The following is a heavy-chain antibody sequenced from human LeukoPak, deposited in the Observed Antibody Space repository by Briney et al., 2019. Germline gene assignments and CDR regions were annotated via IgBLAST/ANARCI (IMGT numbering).Heavy chain of an antibody. D-gene: IGHD6-6*01. Sequence: GASVKVSCKASGYTFTGYYMHWVRQAPGQGLEWMGWINPNSGGTNYAQKFQGRVTMTRDTSISTAYMELSRLRSDDRAVYYCARVEGIAARPRGYYYYYYMDVWGKGTTVTVSS. CDR2: INPNSGGT. V-gene: IGHV1-2*02. CDR3: ARVEGIAARPRGYYYYYYMDV. CDR1: GYTFTGYY. J-gene: IGHJ6*03.